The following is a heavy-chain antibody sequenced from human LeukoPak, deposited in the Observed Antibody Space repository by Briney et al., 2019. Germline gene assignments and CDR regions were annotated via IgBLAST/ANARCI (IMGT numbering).Heavy chain of an antibody. CDR2: ISSSSSYI. CDR1: GFTFSSYS. CDR3: AIVGCSSTSCYTRWSNY. D-gene: IGHD2-2*02. Sequence: PGGSLRLSCAASGFTFSSYSMNWVRQAPGKGLGWVSSISSSSSYIYYADSVKGRFTISRDNAKNSLYLQMNSLRAEGTAVYYCAIVGCSSTSCYTRWSNYWGQGTLVTVSS. V-gene: IGHV3-21*01. J-gene: IGHJ4*02.